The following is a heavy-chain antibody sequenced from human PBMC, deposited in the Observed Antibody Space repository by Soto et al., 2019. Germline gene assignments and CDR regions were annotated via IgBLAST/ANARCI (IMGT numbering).Heavy chain of an antibody. V-gene: IGHV3-30*03. J-gene: IGHJ5*02. Sequence: QVQLVESGGGVVQPGRSLRLSCEASGFTFSNHGMHWVRQAEDKGLEWVAVISSDGSSEYEDSVKGRFTISRDNSKNTLFLQMSSLRVDDTAVYYCARSQSCGYSGSGWIDPLGQGTLVTVSS. CDR1: GFTFSNHG. CDR3: ARSQSCGYSGSGWIDP. CDR2: ISSDGSS. D-gene: IGHD5-12*01.